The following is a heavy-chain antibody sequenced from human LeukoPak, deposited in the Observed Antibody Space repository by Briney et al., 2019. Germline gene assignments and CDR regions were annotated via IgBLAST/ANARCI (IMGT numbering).Heavy chain of an antibody. J-gene: IGHJ3*02. V-gene: IGHV4-59*01. CDR3: AREGQTYDFWSGYPLDAFDI. D-gene: IGHD3-3*01. Sequence: SETLSLTCTVSGGSMSSYYWSWIRQPPGKGLEWIGYIYYSGSTNYNPSLKSRVTISVDTSKNQFSLKLSSVTAADTAVYYCAREGQTYDFWSGYPLDAFDIWGQGTMVTVSS. CDR1: GGSMSSYY. CDR2: IYYSGST.